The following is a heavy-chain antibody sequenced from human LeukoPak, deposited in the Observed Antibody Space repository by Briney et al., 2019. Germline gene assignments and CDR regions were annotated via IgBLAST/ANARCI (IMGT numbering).Heavy chain of an antibody. D-gene: IGHD1-1*01. CDR2: IGISSGNT. J-gene: IGHJ4*02. CDR1: GFTFSDYS. CDR3: ARDHNYAFDN. Sequence: GGSLRLSCAASGFTFSDYSMNWVRQAPGEGLEWISYIGISSGNTKYADSVKGRFTISGDNAKNSLYPQMNSLRVEDTAVYYCARDHNYAFDNWGQGTLVTVSS. V-gene: IGHV3-48*04.